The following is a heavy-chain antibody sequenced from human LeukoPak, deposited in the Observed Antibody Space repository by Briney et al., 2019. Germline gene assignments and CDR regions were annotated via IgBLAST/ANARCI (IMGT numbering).Heavy chain of an antibody. V-gene: IGHV3-49*04. Sequence: GGSLRLSCTASGFTFCDYAMSWVRQAPGKGLEGVGFIRSKAYGGTTEYAASVKGRFTISRDDSKSIAYLQMNSLKTEDTAVYYCTSDFYGSGSFSYFDYWGQGTLVTVSS. CDR1: GFTFCDYA. CDR3: TSDFYGSGSFSYFDY. D-gene: IGHD3-10*01. CDR2: IRSKAYGGTT. J-gene: IGHJ4*02.